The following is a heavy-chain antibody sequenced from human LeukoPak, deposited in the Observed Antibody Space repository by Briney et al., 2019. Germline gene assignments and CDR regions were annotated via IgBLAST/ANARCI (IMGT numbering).Heavy chain of an antibody. CDR2: MNPNSGNT. CDR1: GYTFTSYV. J-gene: IGHJ4*02. CDR3: ASPSDSSSSLPANYFDY. V-gene: IGHV1-8*03. Sequence: ASVKVSCKASGYTFTSYVINWVRQATGQGLEWMGWMNPNSGNTGYAQKFQGRVTITRNTSISTAYMELSSLRSEDTAVYYCASPSDSSSSLPANYFDYWGQGTLVTVSS. D-gene: IGHD6-6*01.